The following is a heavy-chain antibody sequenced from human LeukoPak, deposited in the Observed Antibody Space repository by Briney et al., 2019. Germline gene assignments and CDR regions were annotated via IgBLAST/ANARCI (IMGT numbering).Heavy chain of an antibody. Sequence: PSETLSLTCTVSGGSISSYYWSWIRKPPGKGLEWIGYIYYSGSTNYNPSLKSRVTISVDTSKNQFSLKLSSVTAADTAVYYCARGQTGGDYGDPDPLEYWGQGSLVTVSS. J-gene: IGHJ4*02. CDR1: GGSISSYY. V-gene: IGHV4-59*01. CDR2: IYYSGST. D-gene: IGHD4-17*01. CDR3: ARGQTGGDYGDPDPLEY.